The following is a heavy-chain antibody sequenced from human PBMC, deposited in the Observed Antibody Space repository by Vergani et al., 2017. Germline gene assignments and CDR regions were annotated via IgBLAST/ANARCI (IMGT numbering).Heavy chain of an antibody. Sequence: QVQLQESGPGLVKPSETLSLTCTVSGYSISSGYYWGWIRQPPGKGLEWIGSIYHSGSTYYNPSLKSRVTISVDTSKNQFSLKLSSATAADTAVYYCAREGPGSKGYWGQGTLVTVSS. V-gene: IGHV4-38-2*02. J-gene: IGHJ4*02. CDR3: AREGPGSKGY. CDR1: GYSISSGYY. CDR2: IYHSGST. D-gene: IGHD6-13*01.